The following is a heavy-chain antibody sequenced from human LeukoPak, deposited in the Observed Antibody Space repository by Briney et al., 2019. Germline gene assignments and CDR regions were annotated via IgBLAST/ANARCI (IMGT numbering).Heavy chain of an antibody. J-gene: IGHJ5*01. CDR2: IYSGNTI. CDR3: ATIGTGDYRDDS. Sequence: GGSLRLSCVVSGFGVSNNYVSWVRQAPGKGLEWVSVIYSGNTIHYADSVKGRFTISRDNSRNMVYLQMNSLRAEDTALYYCATIGTGDYRDDSWGQGTLVTVSS. V-gene: IGHV3-66*01. D-gene: IGHD3/OR15-3a*01. CDR1: GFGVSNNY.